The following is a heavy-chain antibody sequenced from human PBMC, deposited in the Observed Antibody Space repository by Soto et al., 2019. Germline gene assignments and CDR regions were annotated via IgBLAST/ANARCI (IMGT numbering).Heavy chain of an antibody. CDR2: IKSKAVGETI. CDR1: KVTAS. Sequence: AGSVSLSCLASKVTASMSWARHATGKGLEWVGRIKSKAVGETIDYAAAVQGRFTVSRDDSKDMVYLEMNSLKIEDTAVYSCGDLDGSYFGMDVWGQGTTVTVSS. CDR3: GDLDGSYFGMDV. J-gene: IGHJ6*02. V-gene: IGHV3-15*01. D-gene: IGHD3-10*01.